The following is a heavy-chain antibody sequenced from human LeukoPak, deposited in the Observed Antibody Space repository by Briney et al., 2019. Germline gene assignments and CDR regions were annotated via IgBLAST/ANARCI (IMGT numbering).Heavy chain of an antibody. D-gene: IGHD3-22*01. Sequence: GRSLRLSCAASGFTFSSYAMSWVRQAPGKGLEWVSAISGSGGSTYYAASVKGRFTISRDNSKNPLYLQMNSLRAEDTAVYYCAKQVRYYYDSSGYYFPGYWGQGTLVTVSS. V-gene: IGHV3-23*01. CDR1: GFTFSSYA. CDR2: ISGSGGST. J-gene: IGHJ4*02. CDR3: AKQVRYYYDSSGYYFPGY.